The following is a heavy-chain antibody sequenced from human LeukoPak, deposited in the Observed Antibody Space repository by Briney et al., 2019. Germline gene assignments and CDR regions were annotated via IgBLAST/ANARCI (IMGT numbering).Heavy chain of an antibody. CDR3: ARDLSGSRGQAFDI. Sequence: PGGSLILSCAASGFTFSDYYMSWIRQAPGKGLEWVSYISSSGSTIYYADSVKGRFTISRDNAKNSLYLQMNSLRAEDTAVYYCARDLSGSRGQAFDIWGQGTMVTVSS. J-gene: IGHJ3*02. CDR2: ISSSGSTI. V-gene: IGHV3-11*04. D-gene: IGHD6-13*01. CDR1: GFTFSDYY.